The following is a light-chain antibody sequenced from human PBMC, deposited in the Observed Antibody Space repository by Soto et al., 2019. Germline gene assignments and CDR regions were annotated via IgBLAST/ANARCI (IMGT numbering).Light chain of an antibody. CDR1: QTVSSSY. J-gene: IGKJ2*01. CDR3: QQYGRSPPAT. Sequence: EIVLTQSPGTLSLSPGETATLSCRASQTVSSSYLAWYQQSPGQAPRLLVYGASSRATDIPDRFSGSGSGTDFTLTISRLEPEDFAVYYCQQYGRSPPATFGQGTKLEIK. V-gene: IGKV3-20*01. CDR2: GAS.